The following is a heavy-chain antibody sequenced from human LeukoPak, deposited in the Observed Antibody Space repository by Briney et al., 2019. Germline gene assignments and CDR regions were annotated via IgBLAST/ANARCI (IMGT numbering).Heavy chain of an antibody. CDR2: IYHSGST. V-gene: IGHV4-38-2*02. Sequence: SETLSLTCTVSGYSISSGYYWGWIRQPPGKGLEWIGSIYHSGSTYYNPSLKSRVTISVDTSKNQFSLKLSSVTAADTAVYYCARAGLPATVLLYYYMDVWGKGTTVTVSS. J-gene: IGHJ6*03. D-gene: IGHD2-2*01. CDR3: ARAGLPATVLLYYYMDV. CDR1: GYSISSGYY.